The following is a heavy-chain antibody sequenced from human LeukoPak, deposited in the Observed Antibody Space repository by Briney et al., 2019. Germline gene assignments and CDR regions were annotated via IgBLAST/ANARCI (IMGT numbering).Heavy chain of an antibody. Sequence: SETLSLTCTVSGGSISSSSYYWGWIRQPPGKGLEWIGTIHYSGKTCYNPSLKSRITISIDTSKKQFALKLSSVTAADTAVYYCARDYGDHRVDYWGQGTLVTVSS. CDR2: IHYSGKT. V-gene: IGHV4-39*06. J-gene: IGHJ4*02. D-gene: IGHD4-17*01. CDR1: GGSISSSSYY. CDR3: ARDYGDHRVDY.